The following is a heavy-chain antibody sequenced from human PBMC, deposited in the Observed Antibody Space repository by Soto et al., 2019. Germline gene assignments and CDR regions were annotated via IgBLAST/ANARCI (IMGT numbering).Heavy chain of an antibody. V-gene: IGHV4-61*01. J-gene: IGHJ6*02. Sequence: SETLSLTCTVSGGSVSSSSYFWSWIRQPPGKGLEWIGYIYYSGTTNYNPSLMSRVTISVDTSRNQFSLKLDSVTAADTAVYYCARDRSSSILYYYYGMDVWGQGTTVTVSS. D-gene: IGHD6-6*01. CDR1: GGSVSSSSYF. CDR2: IYYSGTT. CDR3: ARDRSSSILYYYYGMDV.